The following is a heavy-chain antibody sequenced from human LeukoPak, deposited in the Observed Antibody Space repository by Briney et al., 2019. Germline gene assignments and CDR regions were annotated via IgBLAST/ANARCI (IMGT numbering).Heavy chain of an antibody. CDR2: IYTSGST. CDR1: GGSISSYY. J-gene: IGHJ4*02. D-gene: IGHD5-12*01. Sequence: PSETLSLTCTVSGGSISSYYWSWIRQPAGKGLEWIGRIYTSGSTNYNPSLKSRVTMSVDTSKNQFSLKLSSVTAADTAVYYCAKVGGFIVATNIDYWGQGTLVTVSS. V-gene: IGHV4-4*07. CDR3: AKVGGFIVATNIDY.